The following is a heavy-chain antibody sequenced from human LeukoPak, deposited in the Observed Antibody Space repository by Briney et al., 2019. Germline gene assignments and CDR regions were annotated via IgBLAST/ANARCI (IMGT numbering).Heavy chain of an antibody. J-gene: IGHJ3*02. CDR2: IIPIFGTA. CDR1: GYTFTGYY. Sequence: GASVKVSCKASGYTFTGYYMHWVRQAPGQGLEWMGGIIPIFGTANYAQKFQGRVTITADESTSTAYMELSSLRSEDTAVYYCAREMATTDDAFDIWGQGTMVTVSS. V-gene: IGHV1-69*13. CDR3: AREMATTDDAFDI. D-gene: IGHD5-24*01.